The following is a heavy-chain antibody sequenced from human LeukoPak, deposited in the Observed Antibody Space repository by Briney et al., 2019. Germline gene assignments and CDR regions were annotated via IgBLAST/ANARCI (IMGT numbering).Heavy chain of an antibody. Sequence: GGSLRLSCAAPGFTFSSYGMHWVRQAPGEGLGWVAFVRYDGGSIYYVDSVKGRFIIARDKSKDTLYLQINSLRIEDTAVYHCVKDHSSGLLGWGQGTLVTVSS. V-gene: IGHV3-30*02. CDR3: VKDHSSGLLG. D-gene: IGHD6-25*01. J-gene: IGHJ4*02. CDR2: VRYDGGSI. CDR1: GFTFSSYG.